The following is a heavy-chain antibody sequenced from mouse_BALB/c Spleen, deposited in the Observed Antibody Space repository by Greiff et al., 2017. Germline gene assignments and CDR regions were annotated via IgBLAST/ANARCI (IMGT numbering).Heavy chain of an antibody. Sequence: VQRVESGPGLVAPSQSLSITCTVSGFSLTSYGVHWVRQPPGKGLEWLGVIWAGGSTNYNSALMSRLSISKDNSKSQVFLKMNSLQTDDTAMYYCASPHYYGSSPRFAYWGQGTLVTVSA. V-gene: IGHV2-9*02. J-gene: IGHJ3*01. CDR1: GFSLTSYG. CDR2: IWAGGST. D-gene: IGHD1-1*01. CDR3: ASPHYYGSSPRFAY.